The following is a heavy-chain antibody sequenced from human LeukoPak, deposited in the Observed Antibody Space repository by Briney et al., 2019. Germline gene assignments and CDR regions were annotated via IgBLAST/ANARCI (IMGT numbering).Heavy chain of an antibody. CDR2: INPNSGGT. J-gene: IGHJ3*02. CDR1: GYTFTGYY. D-gene: IGHD3-3*01. CDR3: ARLDAYYDFWSGYYPDDAFDI. V-gene: IGHV1-2*02. Sequence: ASVKVSCKASGYTFTGYYMHWVRQAPGQGLEWMGWINPNSGGTNYAQKFQGRVTMTRDTSISTAYMELSSLRSEDTAVYYCARLDAYYDFWSGYYPDDAFDIWGQGTMVTVSS.